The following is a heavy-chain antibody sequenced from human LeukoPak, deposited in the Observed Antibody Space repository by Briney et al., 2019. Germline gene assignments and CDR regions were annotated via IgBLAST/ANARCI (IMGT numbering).Heavy chain of an antibody. D-gene: IGHD3-10*01. Sequence: PSETLSLTCAVYGGSFSGYYWSWIREPTGKGLEWIGEINHSGSTNYNPSLKSRVTISVDTSKNQFSLKLSSVTAADTAVYYCASGGSGSLKWGQGTLVTVSS. CDR3: ASGGSGSLK. J-gene: IGHJ4*02. CDR2: INHSGST. CDR1: GGSFSGYY. V-gene: IGHV4-34*01.